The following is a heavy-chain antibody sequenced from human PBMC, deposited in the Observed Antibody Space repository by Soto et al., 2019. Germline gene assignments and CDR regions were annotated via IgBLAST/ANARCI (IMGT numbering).Heavy chain of an antibody. CDR1: GFSVTSGEVH. V-gene: IGHV2-5*02. D-gene: IGHD5-12*01. Sequence: QITLKESGPTLVKPTQTLTLTCTFSGFSVTSGEVHVGWIRQAPGKALEWLALISGDEGERYSPSLQTRLTIPKDTSKNQVFLTMTNMDPVDTATYYCATHSAYDGDAFDMWGQGTMVTVSS. CDR2: ISGDEGE. CDR3: ATHSAYDGDAFDM. J-gene: IGHJ3*02.